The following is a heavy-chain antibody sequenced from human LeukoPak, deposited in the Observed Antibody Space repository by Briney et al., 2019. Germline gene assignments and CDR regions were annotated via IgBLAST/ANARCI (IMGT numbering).Heavy chain of an antibody. V-gene: IGHV4-34*01. CDR2: INHSGST. CDR3: ARGRGRYYDFWSGYYGYFDY. J-gene: IGHJ4*02. Sequence: PETLSLTCAVYGGSFSGYYWSWIRQPPGKGLEWIGEINHSGSTNYNPSLKSRVTISVDTSKNQFSLKLSSVTAADTAVYYCARGRGRYYDFWSGYYGYFDYWGQGTLVTVSS. CDR1: GGSFSGYY. D-gene: IGHD3-3*01.